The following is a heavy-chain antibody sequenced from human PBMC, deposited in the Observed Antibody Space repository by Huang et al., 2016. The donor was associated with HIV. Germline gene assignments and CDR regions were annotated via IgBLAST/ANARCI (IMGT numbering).Heavy chain of an antibody. Sequence: QVQVLQSGSEVKKPEASVKVSCTGSGYTYTSYGTTWVRQVPGKVLEWVGWIRGIDGKTHFGKNFQDRVTLTRDTSAKTAYMDLKNLTSDDTAMYYCARGDGYNVLRLDPWGQGTLVTVSS. CDR3: ARGDGYNVLRLDP. J-gene: IGHJ1*01. CDR1: GYTYTSYG. V-gene: IGHV1-18*04. D-gene: IGHD1-1*01. CDR2: IRGIDGKT.